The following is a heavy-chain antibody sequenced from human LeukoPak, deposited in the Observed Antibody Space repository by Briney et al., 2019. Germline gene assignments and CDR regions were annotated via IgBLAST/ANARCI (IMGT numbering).Heavy chain of an antibody. CDR2: ISGSGGST. CDR3: ARDGSHYEVDC. CDR1: GFTFSSYA. D-gene: IGHD1-26*01. J-gene: IGHJ4*02. V-gene: IGHV3-23*01. Sequence: GGSLRLSCAASGFTFSSYAVSWVRQAPGKGLEWVSAISGSGGSTYYADSVKGRFTISRDNSKNTLYLQMSSLRAEDTAVYYCARDGSHYEVDCWGQGTLVTVSA.